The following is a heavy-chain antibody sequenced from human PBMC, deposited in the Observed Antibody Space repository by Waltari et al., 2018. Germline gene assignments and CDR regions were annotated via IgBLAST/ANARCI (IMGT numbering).Heavy chain of an antibody. CDR3: AKPFYNWDDPLDS. Sequence: DVQLLESGGAFVKPGWFLSPYCSLPVFSFCSNAINWVRQAPGTGLEWVAAISVSDDTYYALSVDGRFTISRDTSRNTVYLHMNSLRAEDTAVYYCAKPFYNWDDPLDSWGQGTLVTVSS. V-gene: IGHV3-23*01. J-gene: IGHJ4*02. D-gene: IGHD1-20*01. CDR1: VFSFCSNA. CDR2: ISVSDDT.